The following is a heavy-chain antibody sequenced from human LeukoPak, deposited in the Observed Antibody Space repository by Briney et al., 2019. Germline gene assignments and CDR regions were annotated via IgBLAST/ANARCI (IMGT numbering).Heavy chain of an antibody. J-gene: IGHJ6*03. CDR3: AKNSFGHYYYYYMDV. CDR1: GFTFSTFG. D-gene: IGHD3-16*01. CDR2: IWYDGANT. Sequence: GGSLRLSCATSGFTFSTFGMHWVRQAPGKGLEWVALIWYDGANTYYADSVKGRFTISRDNSKNTLYLQMNSLRAEDTAVYYCAKNSFGHYYYYYMDVWGKGTTVTVSS. V-gene: IGHV3-33*06.